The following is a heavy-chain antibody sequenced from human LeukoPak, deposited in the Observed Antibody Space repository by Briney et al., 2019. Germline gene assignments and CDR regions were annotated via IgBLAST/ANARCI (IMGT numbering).Heavy chain of an antibody. CDR1: GFIFSSYG. D-gene: IGHD6-19*01. Sequence: RPGGSLRLSCAASGFIFSSYGMHWVRQAPGKGLEWVTFIRDDGSNKYYADSVKGRFTISRDNSKNTLYLRMNSLRAEDTAVYYCAKEVYRSGWYGGRFDYWGQGTLVTVSS. V-gene: IGHV3-30*02. CDR2: IRDDGSNK. CDR3: AKEVYRSGWYGGRFDY. J-gene: IGHJ4*02.